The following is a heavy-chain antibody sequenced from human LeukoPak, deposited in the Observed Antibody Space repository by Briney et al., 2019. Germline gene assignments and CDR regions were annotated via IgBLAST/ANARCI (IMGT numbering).Heavy chain of an antibody. CDR3: AREEDGYSYGGEYFDY. V-gene: IGHV3-11*01. D-gene: IGHD5-18*01. CDR1: GFTFSAYY. CDR2: ISSSGSTI. Sequence: PGGSLRLSCAASGFTFSAYYMSWIRQAPGKGLEWASYISSSGSTIYYADSVKGRFTISRDNAKNSLYLQMNSLRAEDTAVYYCAREEDGYSYGGEYFDYWGQGTLVTVSS. J-gene: IGHJ4*02.